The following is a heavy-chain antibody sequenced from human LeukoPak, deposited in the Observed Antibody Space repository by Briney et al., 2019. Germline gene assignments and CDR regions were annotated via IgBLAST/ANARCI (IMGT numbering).Heavy chain of an antibody. CDR1: GYTFTSYA. CDR2: INTNAGNP. V-gene: IGHV7-4-1*02. CDR3: ARLSEDGSGSYPGLRFDP. D-gene: IGHD3-10*01. J-gene: IGHJ5*02. Sequence: ASVKVSYKASGYTFTSYAMNWVRQAPGQGLEWMGWINTNAGNPTYAQGFTGRFVFSLDTSVSTAYLQISSLKAEDTAVYYCARLSEDGSGSYPGLRFDPWGQGTLVTVSS.